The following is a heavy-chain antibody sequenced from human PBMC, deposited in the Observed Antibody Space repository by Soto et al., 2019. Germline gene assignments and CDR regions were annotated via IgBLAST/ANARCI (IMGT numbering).Heavy chain of an antibody. V-gene: IGHV4-31*03. CDR3: VRDVGAAAGPRYFDL. CDR2: IYYSGST. D-gene: IGHD6-13*01. J-gene: IGHJ2*01. CDR1: GGSISSGGYY. Sequence: QVQLQESGPGLVKPSQTLSLTCTVSGGSISSGGYYWSWIRQHPGKGLEWIGYIYYSGSTYYNPSLKSRVTISVDTSKNQFSLKLSSVTAADTAVYYCVRDVGAAAGPRYFDLWGRGTLVTVSS.